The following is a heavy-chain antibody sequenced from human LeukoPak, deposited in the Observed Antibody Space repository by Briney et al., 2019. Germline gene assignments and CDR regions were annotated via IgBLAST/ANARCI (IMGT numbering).Heavy chain of an antibody. V-gene: IGHV3-48*01. CDR2: ISSGSKTI. Sequence: PGGSLRLSCAASGFTVSSNYVSWVRQAPGQGLEWISHISSGSKTIYYADSVKGRFTISRDDAKNSLYLQMNGLNAEDTAVYYCAKTPLYYSYFYMDVWGKGTSVIVSS. CDR1: GFTVSSNY. J-gene: IGHJ6*03. CDR3: AKTPLYYSYFYMDV.